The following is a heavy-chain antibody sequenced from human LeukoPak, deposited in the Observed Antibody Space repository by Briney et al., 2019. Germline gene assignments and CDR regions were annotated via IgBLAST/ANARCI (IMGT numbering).Heavy chain of an antibody. Sequence: GGSLRLSCAAAAFTFSSYAVSWVRQAPGKWLEWVSAISGSGGSTYYADSVKGRFTTSRDNSKNTLYLQMNSLRAEDTAVYYCAKGMSGSYFFFDYWGQGTLVTVSS. CDR3: AKGMSGSYFFFDY. J-gene: IGHJ4*02. CDR1: AFTFSSYA. V-gene: IGHV3-23*01. D-gene: IGHD1-26*01. CDR2: ISGSGGST.